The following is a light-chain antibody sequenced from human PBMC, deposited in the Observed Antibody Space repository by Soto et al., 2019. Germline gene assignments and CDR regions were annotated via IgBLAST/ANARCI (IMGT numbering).Light chain of an antibody. CDR1: SSDVGGYNY. V-gene: IGLV2-14*01. Sequence: QSVLTQPASVSGSPGQSITISCTGTSSDVGGYNYVSWYQQQPGKAPKFMIYDVSNRPSGVSNRFSGSKSGNTASLTISGLQAEDEADYYCCSYTTSNTRQIVFGTGTXVTV. J-gene: IGLJ1*01. CDR3: CSYTTSNTRQIV. CDR2: DVS.